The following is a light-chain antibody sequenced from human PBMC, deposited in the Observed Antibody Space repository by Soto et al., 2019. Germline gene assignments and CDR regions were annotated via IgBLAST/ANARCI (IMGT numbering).Light chain of an antibody. J-gene: IGLJ3*02. CDR3: CSYAGGYSWV. V-gene: IGLV2-11*01. CDR1: SSDVVGYNY. CDR2: DVS. Sequence: QPVLTQPRSVSGSPGQSVTISCTGTSSDVVGYNYVSWYQQHPGKAPKLMIYDVSKRPSGVPDRFSGSKSGNTASLTISGLQAEDEADYYCCSYAGGYSWVFGGGTKLTVL.